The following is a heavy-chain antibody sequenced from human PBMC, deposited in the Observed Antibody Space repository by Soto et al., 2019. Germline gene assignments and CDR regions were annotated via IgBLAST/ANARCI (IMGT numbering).Heavy chain of an antibody. CDR1: AGTFPHYA. V-gene: IGHV1-69*13. D-gene: IGHD7-27*01. J-gene: IGHJ5*02. Sequence: VASVKVSCKASAGTFPHYALSWVRQAPGQGLEWMGGIIPVLATTTYAQKFQGRVSISADESTSTAYIELSSPNSEDTAVYYCACNWGNSLRNWLAPWGQGTLVTVSS. CDR3: ACNWGNSLRNWLAP. CDR2: IIPVLATT.